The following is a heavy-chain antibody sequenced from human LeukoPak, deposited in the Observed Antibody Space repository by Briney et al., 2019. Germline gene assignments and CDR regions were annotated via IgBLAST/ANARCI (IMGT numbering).Heavy chain of an antibody. D-gene: IGHD2/OR15-2a*01. CDR1: GGSIDSYY. V-gene: IGHV4-59*01. J-gene: IGHJ4*02. CDR2: LSYTGKT. Sequence: SETLSLTCTVSGGSIDSYYWNWIRQVPGKGLEWIGCLSYTGKTDYNPSFTSRVTISLDTSKNQVSLKLRSVTAADTAVYYCSEGYFEPFDHWGQGTLVSVSS. CDR3: SEGYFEPFDH.